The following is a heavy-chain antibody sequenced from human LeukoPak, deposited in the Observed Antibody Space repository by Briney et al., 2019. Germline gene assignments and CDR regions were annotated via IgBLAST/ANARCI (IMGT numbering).Heavy chain of an antibody. J-gene: IGHJ4*02. D-gene: IGHD6-25*01. CDR3: AKDRSSGSWIPYYFDY. CDR1: GFTFSSYV. CDR2: VSGSGGRT. V-gene: IGHV3-23*01. Sequence: GGSLRLSCAASGFTFSSYVMSWVRQAPGKGLEWVSAVSGSGGRTYYADSVKGRFTISRDNSKNTLYLQMNSLRAEDTAVYYCAKDRSSGSWIPYYFDYWGQGTQVTVSS.